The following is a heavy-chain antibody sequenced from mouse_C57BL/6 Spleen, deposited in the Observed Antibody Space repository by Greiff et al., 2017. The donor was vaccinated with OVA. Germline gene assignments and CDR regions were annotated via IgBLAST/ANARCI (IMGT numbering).Heavy chain of an antibody. CDR2: IYPGSGST. V-gene: IGHV1-55*01. Sequence: VQGVESGAELVKPGASVKMSCKASGYTFTSYWITWVKQRPGQGLEWIGDIYPGSGSTNYNEKFKSKATLTVDTSSSTAYMQLSSLTSEDSAVYYCARRGLGGAMDYWGQGTSVTVSS. CDR3: ARRGLGGAMDY. CDR1: GYTFTSYW. D-gene: IGHD4-1*01. J-gene: IGHJ4*01.